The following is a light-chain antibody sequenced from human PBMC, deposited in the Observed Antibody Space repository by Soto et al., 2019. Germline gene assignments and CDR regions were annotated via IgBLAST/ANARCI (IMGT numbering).Light chain of an antibody. CDR3: QQYGSSAPIN. J-gene: IGKJ5*01. V-gene: IGKV3-20*01. Sequence: EIVMTQSPATLSVSPGEIATFSCSASQSVSSNLAWYQQKPGQAPRLLIYGASIRATGIPDRFSGSGSETDFTLTISRLEPEDFALYYCQQYGSSAPINFGQGTRLEIK. CDR1: QSVSSN. CDR2: GAS.